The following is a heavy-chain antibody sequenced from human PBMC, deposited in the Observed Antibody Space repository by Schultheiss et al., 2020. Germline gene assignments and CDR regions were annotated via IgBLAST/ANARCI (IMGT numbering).Heavy chain of an antibody. CDR1: GGSISSGSYY. Sequence: SETLSLTCTVSGGSISSGSYYWSWIRQPAGKGLEWIGRIYTSGSTNYNPSLKSRVTISVDTSKNQFSLKLSPVTAADTAVYYCARCEYGGYYYYGMDVWGQGTTVNVYS. D-gene: IGHD4-17*01. J-gene: IGHJ6*02. CDR2: IYTSGST. CDR3: ARCEYGGYYYYGMDV. V-gene: IGHV4-61*02.